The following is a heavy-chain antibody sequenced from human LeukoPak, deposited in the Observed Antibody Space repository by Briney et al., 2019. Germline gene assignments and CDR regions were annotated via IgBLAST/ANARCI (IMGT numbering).Heavy chain of an antibody. V-gene: IGHV1-18*01. J-gene: IGHJ4*02. D-gene: IGHD6-19*01. CDR2: ISAYNGNT. Sequence: GASVKVSCKASGYTFTSYGISWVRQAPGQGLERMGWISAYNGNTNYAQKLQGRVTMTTDTSTSTAYMELRSLRSDDTAVYYCATHSRGKNPFDYWGQGTLVTVSS. CDR3: ATHSRGKNPFDY. CDR1: GYTFTSYG.